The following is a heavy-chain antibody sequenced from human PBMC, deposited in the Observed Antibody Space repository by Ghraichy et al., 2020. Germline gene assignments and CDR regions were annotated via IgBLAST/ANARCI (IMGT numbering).Heavy chain of an antibody. Sequence: GGSLRLSCAASGFAFSNAWMSWVRQAPGMGLEWVGRIKSETSGGTIEYAAPVHHRFTISRDDSKNPLYLQMNSLKTEDTAVYYCTTNLAYWGRGTLVTVSS. CDR1: GFAFSNAW. V-gene: IGHV3-15*01. J-gene: IGHJ4*02. CDR2: IKSETSGGTI. D-gene: IGHD1-14*01. CDR3: TTNLAY.